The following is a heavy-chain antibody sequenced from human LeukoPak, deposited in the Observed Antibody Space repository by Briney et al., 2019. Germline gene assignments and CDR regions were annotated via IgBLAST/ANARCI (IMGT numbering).Heavy chain of an antibody. J-gene: IGHJ5*02. CDR3: ARRPHYYDSSGYYFVGGTYNWFDP. Sequence: SETLSLTCAVYGGSFSGYYWSWIRQPPGKGLEWIGEINHGGSTNYNPSLKSRVTISVDTSKNQFSLKLSSVTAADTAVYYCARRPHYYDSSGYYFVGGTYNWFDPWGQGTLVTVSS. V-gene: IGHV4-34*01. CDR1: GGSFSGYY. D-gene: IGHD3-22*01. CDR2: INHGGST.